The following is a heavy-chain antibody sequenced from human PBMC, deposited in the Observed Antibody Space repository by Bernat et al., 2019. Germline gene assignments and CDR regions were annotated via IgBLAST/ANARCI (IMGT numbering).Heavy chain of an antibody. CDR2: ISYDGSNK. CDR1: GFTFSSYG. J-gene: IGHJ5*02. V-gene: IGHV3-30*18. D-gene: IGHD1-1*01. CDR3: AKTGRGVQANWFDP. Sequence: QVQLVESGGGVVQPGRSLRLSCAASGFTFSSYGMHWVRQAPGKGLEWVAVISYDGSNKYYADSVKGRFTISRDNSKNTLYLQMNSLRAEDTAVYYCAKTGRGVQANWFDPWGQRTLVTVSS.